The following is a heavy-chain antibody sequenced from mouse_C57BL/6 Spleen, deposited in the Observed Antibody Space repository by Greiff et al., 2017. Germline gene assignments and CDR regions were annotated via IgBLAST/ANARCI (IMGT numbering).Heavy chain of an antibody. D-gene: IGHD2-4*01. J-gene: IGHJ3*01. CDR2: INPSTGGT. CDR3: ARRVYDYDEGAFAY. Sequence: VHVKQSGPELVKPGASVKISCKASGYSFTGYYMNWVKQSPEKSLEWIGEINPSTGGTTYNQKFKAKATLTVDKSSSTAYMQLKSLTSEDSAVYYCARRVYDYDEGAFAYWGQGTLVTVSA. CDR1: GYSFTGYY. V-gene: IGHV1-42*01.